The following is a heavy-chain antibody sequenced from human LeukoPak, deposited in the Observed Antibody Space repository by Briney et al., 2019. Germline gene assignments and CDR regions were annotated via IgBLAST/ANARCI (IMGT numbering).Heavy chain of an antibody. D-gene: IGHD3-3*01. Sequence: SQTLSLTCTVSGGSISSGSYYWSWIRQPAGKGLEWIGRIYTSGSTYYNPSLKSRVTISVDTSKNQFSLKLSSVTAADTAAYYCARGSVLRHFNYWGQGTLVTVSS. V-gene: IGHV4-61*02. CDR2: IYTSGST. J-gene: IGHJ4*02. CDR3: ARGSVLRHFNY. CDR1: GGSISSGSYY.